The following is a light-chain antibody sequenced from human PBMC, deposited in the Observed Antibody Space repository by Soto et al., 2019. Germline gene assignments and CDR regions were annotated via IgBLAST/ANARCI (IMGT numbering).Light chain of an antibody. V-gene: IGKV2-28*01. J-gene: IGKJ4*01. CDR2: LGS. CDR1: QSLLHRNGFNY. CDR3: MQHLQTPFT. Sequence: DIVMTQSPLSLPVTPGEPASISCWSNQSLLHRNGFNYLDWYLQKPGQSPQLLIYLGSNRASGVPDRVSGSGSGTDFTLKISTVEAEDVGVFYCMQHLQTPFTFGGGTKVE.